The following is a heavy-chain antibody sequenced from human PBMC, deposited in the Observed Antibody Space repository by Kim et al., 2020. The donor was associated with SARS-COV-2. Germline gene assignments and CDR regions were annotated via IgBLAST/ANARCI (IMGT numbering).Heavy chain of an antibody. V-gene: IGHV3-23*01. D-gene: IGHD3-22*01. Sequence: GGSLRLSCAASGFTFSSYAMSWVRQAPGKGLEWVSAISGSGGSTYYTDSVKGRFTISRDNSKNTLYLQMNSLRAEDTAVYYCAKDLAYYYDSSGYRYFDYWGQGTLVTVSS. J-gene: IGHJ4*02. CDR1: GFTFSSYA. CDR2: ISGSGGST. CDR3: AKDLAYYYDSSGYRYFDY.